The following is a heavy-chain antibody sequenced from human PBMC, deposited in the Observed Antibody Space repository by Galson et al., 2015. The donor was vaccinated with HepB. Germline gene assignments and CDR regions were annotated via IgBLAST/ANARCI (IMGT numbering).Heavy chain of an antibody. D-gene: IGHD3-10*01. J-gene: IGHJ6*02. V-gene: IGHV5-10-1*01. CDR3: ARHGSMGGMDV. CDR2: IDPNDSET. Sequence: QSGAEVKKPGESLTISCRASGYTFISYWITWVRQMPGKGLEWMGTIDPNDSETKYSPSFQGHGTLSADKSTSTAYLQWSSLKASDTAMYYCARHGSMGGMDVWGQGTTVTVSS. CDR1: GYTFISYW.